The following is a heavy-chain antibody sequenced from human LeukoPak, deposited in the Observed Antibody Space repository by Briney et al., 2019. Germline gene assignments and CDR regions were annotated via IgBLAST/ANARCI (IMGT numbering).Heavy chain of an antibody. V-gene: IGHV4-59*01. J-gene: IGHJ3*02. Sequence: SETLSLTCTVSGGPISSYYWSWIRQPPGKGLEWIGYIYYSGSTNYNPSLKSRVTISVDTSKNQFSLKLSSVTAADTAVYYCARYDSSGYWLYAFDIWGQGTMVTVSS. CDR3: ARYDSSGYWLYAFDI. D-gene: IGHD3-22*01. CDR2: IYYSGST. CDR1: GGPISSYY.